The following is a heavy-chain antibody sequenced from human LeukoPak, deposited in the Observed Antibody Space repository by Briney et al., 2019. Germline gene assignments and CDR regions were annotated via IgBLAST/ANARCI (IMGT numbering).Heavy chain of an antibody. CDR3: AGLVVGTATIDY. CDR2: IFYSGST. CDR1: GGSIINISYY. J-gene: IGHJ4*02. V-gene: IGHV4-39*01. Sequence: PSETLSLTCTVSGGSIINISYYWGWIRQPPGKGLEWIGNIFYSGSTYYNASLMSRVTISVDTSKNQFSLKLRSVTAADTAVYYCAGLVVGTATIDYWGQGTLVTVSS. D-gene: IGHD2-21*02.